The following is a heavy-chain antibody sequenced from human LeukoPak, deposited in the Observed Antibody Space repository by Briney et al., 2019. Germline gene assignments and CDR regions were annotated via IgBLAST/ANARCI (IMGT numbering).Heavy chain of an antibody. J-gene: IGHJ6*02. D-gene: IGHD4-23*01. Sequence: GGSLRLSCAASGFTVSSNYMSWVRQAPGEGLEWVSVIYSGGSTYYADSVKGRFTISRDNSKNTLYLQMNSLRAEDTAVYYCASKSTVVTPNPYYYGMDVWGQGTTVTVSS. CDR1: GFTVSSNY. CDR3: ASKSTVVTPNPYYYGMDV. CDR2: IYSGGST. V-gene: IGHV3-53*01.